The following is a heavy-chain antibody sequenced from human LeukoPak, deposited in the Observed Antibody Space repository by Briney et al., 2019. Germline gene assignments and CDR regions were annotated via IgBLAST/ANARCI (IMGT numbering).Heavy chain of an antibody. J-gene: IGHJ4*02. D-gene: IGHD6-13*01. V-gene: IGHV3-21*01. CDR3: ARDMYSSSWYRGKFDY. Sequence: PGGSLRLSCAASGFTFSSYSMNWVRQAPGKGLEWVSSISSSSYIYYADSVKGQFTISRDNAKNSLYLQMNSLRAEDTAVYYCARDMYSSSWYRGKFDYWGQGTLVTVSS. CDR1: GFTFSSYS. CDR2: ISSSSYI.